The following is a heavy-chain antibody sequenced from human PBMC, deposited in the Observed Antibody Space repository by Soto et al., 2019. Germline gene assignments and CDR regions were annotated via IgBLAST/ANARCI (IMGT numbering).Heavy chain of an antibody. CDR1: GGSISSSSYY. V-gene: IGHV4-39*07. Sequence: SETLSLTCTVSGGSISSSSYYWGWIRQPPGKGLEWIGSIYYSGSTYYNPSLKSRVTISIDRSKNQFSLKLSSVTAADTAVYYCARAGGLGAVAVDYWGQGTLVTVSS. J-gene: IGHJ4*02. D-gene: IGHD6-19*01. CDR2: IYYSGST. CDR3: ARAGGLGAVAVDY.